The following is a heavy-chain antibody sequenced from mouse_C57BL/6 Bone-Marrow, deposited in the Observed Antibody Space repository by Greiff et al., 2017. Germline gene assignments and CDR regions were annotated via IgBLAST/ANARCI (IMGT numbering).Heavy chain of an antibody. D-gene: IGHD2-1*01. CDR1: GYTFTSYW. J-gene: IGHJ1*03. CDR3: ARLNYGNYVLYWYFDV. CDR2: IDPSDSYT. Sequence: QVQLQQPGAELVMPGASVKLSCKASGYTFTSYWMHWVKQRPGQGLEWIGEIDPSDSYTNYNQKFKGKSTLTVDKSSSTAYMQLSSLTSEDSAVYYCARLNYGNYVLYWYFDVWGTGTTVTVSS. V-gene: IGHV1-69*01.